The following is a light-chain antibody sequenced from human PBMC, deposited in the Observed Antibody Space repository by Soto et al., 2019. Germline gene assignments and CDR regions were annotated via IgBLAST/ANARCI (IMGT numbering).Light chain of an antibody. Sequence: QSVPTQPASVSGSPGQSITLSCTGTGSDVGGYNYVAWYQQHPGKAPKLMIYAVSNRPSGVSDRFSGSKSGNTASLTISGLQAEDEADYYCSSYTTSTTVIFGGGTKLTVL. CDR1: GSDVGGYNY. CDR3: SSYTTSTTVI. CDR2: AVS. J-gene: IGLJ2*01. V-gene: IGLV2-14*01.